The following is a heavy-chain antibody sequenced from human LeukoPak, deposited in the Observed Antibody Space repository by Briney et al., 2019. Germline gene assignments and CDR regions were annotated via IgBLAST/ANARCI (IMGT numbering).Heavy chain of an antibody. CDR3: ARELGSAVATISHFDY. CDR1: GFTFSSYW. J-gene: IGHJ4*02. D-gene: IGHD5-12*01. Sequence: GGNLRFSCAASGFTFSSYWMSWVRQAPGKGLKWVANIKQDGSEKYYVDSVKGRFTISRDNAKNSLYLQMDSLRAEDTAVYYCARELGSAVATISHFDYWGQGTLVTVSS. V-gene: IGHV3-7*01. CDR2: IKQDGSEK.